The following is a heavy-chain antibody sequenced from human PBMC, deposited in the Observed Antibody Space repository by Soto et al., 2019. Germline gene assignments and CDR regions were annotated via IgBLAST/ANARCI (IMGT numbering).Heavy chain of an antibody. Sequence: QVQMVESGGGVVQPGRSLRLACAASGFTFTSYALHWVRQAPGKGLEWVAVISHDGSNKYYADSVRGRFTISRDNSKDTLYLQMDSLRDEDTAVYYCAKGYCSSFTCYADFWCQGTLVSVSS. CDR3: AKGYCSSFTCYADF. J-gene: IGHJ4*02. V-gene: IGHV3-30*18. CDR2: ISHDGSNK. D-gene: IGHD2-2*01. CDR1: GFTFTSYA.